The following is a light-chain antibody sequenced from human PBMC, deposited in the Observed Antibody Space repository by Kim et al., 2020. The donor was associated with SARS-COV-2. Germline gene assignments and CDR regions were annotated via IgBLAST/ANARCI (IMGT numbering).Light chain of an antibody. V-gene: IGLV2-14*03. CDR3: SSFTTTTARV. J-gene: IGLJ3*02. CDR2: DVT. CDR1: TSDVGAYDY. Sequence: QSALTQPASLSGSSGQSITISCTGTTSDVGAYDYVSWYQQFPGNAPKLIIYDVTHRPSGVSDRFSGSKSGNTASLTISGLQADDEADYYCSSFTTTTARVFGGGTKVTVL.